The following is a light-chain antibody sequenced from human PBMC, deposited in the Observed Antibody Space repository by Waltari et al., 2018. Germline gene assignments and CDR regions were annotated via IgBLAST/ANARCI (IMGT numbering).Light chain of an antibody. CDR1: QSVSSY. CDR3: QQRSNWPRALT. J-gene: IGKJ4*01. V-gene: IGKV3-11*01. Sequence: EIVLTQSPATLSLSPGERATLSCRASQSVSSYLAWYQQKPGQAPRPRINDASNRATGIPARFSGSGSGTDFTLTISSLEPEDFAVYYCQQRSNWPRALTFGGGTKVEIK. CDR2: DAS.